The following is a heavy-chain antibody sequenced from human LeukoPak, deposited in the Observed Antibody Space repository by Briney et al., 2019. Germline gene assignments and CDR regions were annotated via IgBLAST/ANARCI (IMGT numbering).Heavy chain of an antibody. D-gene: IGHD6-13*01. V-gene: IGHV3-66*01. CDR2: IYSGGNT. CDR3: ARGSGYSTSWIDY. Sequence: PGRSLRLSCAASGFTVSSNYMSWVRQAPGKGLEWVSVIYSGGNTYYADSVKGRFTISRDSSKNMLYLQMNSLKAEDTAVYHCARGSGYSTSWIDYWGQGTLVTVSS. CDR1: GFTVSSNY. J-gene: IGHJ4*02.